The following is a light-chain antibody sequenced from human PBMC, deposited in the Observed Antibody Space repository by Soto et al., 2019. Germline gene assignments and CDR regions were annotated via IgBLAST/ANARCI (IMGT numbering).Light chain of an antibody. CDR1: QSVGSY. V-gene: IGKV3-11*01. CDR2: DAS. J-gene: IGKJ5*01. Sequence: EIVLTQSPVTLSLSPGERDTLSCRASQSVGSYLAWYQQKPGQAPRLLIYDASNRATGIPARFTGSGSETDFTLTISRLEAEDFAVYYCQQRKNWQVTFGQGTRLEIK. CDR3: QQRKNWQVT.